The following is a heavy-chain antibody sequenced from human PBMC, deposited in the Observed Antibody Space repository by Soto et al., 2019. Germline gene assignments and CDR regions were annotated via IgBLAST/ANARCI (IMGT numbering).Heavy chain of an antibody. CDR1: GFTFSSYA. CDR2: ISYDGSNK. CDR3: ASGQWLGHFDY. J-gene: IGHJ4*02. Sequence: HPGGSLRLSCAASGFTFSSYAMHWVRQAPGKGLEWVAVISYDGSNKYYADSVKGRFTISRDNSKNTLYLQMNSLRAEDTAVYYCASGQWLGHFDYWGQGTLVTVSS. D-gene: IGHD6-19*01. V-gene: IGHV3-30-3*01.